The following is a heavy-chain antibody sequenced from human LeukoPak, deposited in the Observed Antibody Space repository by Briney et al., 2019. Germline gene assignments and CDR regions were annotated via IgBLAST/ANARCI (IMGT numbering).Heavy chain of an antibody. V-gene: IGHV4-31*11. CDR3: ARFRLGELIFDY. CDR2: IYYSGST. Sequence: SETLSLTCAVYGGSFSGYYWSWIRQHPGKGLEWIGYIYYSGSTYYNPSLKSRVTISVDTSKNQFSLKLSSVTAADTAVYYCARFRLGELIFDYWGQGTLVTVSS. D-gene: IGHD3-10*01. J-gene: IGHJ4*02. CDR1: GGSFSGYY.